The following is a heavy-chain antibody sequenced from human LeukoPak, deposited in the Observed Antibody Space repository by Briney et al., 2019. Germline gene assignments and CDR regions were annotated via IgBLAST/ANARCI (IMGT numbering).Heavy chain of an antibody. CDR1: GYTFTSYG. D-gene: IGHD2-21*01. V-gene: IGHV1-18*01. Sequence: SSEKVSCKASGYTFTSYGISWVRQAPGQGLEWMGWISAYNGNTNYAQKLQGRVTMTTDTSTSTAYMELRSLRSDDTAVYYCARDSVTAYCGGHCYPGGVAFDIWGQGTMVTVSS. CDR2: ISAYNGNT. CDR3: ARDSVTAYCGGHCYPGGVAFDI. J-gene: IGHJ3*02.